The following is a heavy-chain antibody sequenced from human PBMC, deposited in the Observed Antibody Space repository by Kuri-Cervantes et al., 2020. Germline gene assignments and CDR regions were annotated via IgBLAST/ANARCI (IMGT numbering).Heavy chain of an antibody. D-gene: IGHD5-18*01. V-gene: IGHV3-48*01. CDR3: ARGKQRGDTSGLGWFDP. J-gene: IGHJ5*02. Sequence: GESLKISCAASGFTFSSYSMNWVRQAPGKGLEWVSSISSSSSNTIYYADSMKGRFTISRDNAKNSLYLQMNSLRAEDTAVYYCARGKQRGDTSGLGWFDPWGQGTLVTVSS. CDR2: ISSSSSNTI. CDR1: GFTFSSYS.